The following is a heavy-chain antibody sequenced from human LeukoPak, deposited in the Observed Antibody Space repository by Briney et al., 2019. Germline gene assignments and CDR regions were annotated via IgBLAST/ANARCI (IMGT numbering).Heavy chain of an antibody. Sequence: ASVKVSCKASGYTFPGYYMHWVRQAPGQGLEWMGWINPKTGGTNYAQKLQGRVTMTTDTSTSTAYMELRSLRSDDTAVYYCARDENDFWSGYYPSPPSYYMDVWGKGTTVTVSS. D-gene: IGHD3-3*01. J-gene: IGHJ6*03. CDR1: GYTFPGYY. CDR3: ARDENDFWSGYYPSPPSYYMDV. CDR2: INPKTGGT. V-gene: IGHV1-2*02.